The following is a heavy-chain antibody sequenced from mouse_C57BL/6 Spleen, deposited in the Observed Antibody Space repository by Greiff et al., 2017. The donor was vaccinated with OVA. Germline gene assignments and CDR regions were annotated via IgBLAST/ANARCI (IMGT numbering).Heavy chain of an antibody. CDR3: ARRDYGYAMDY. D-gene: IGHD2-2*01. J-gene: IGHJ4*01. Sequence: VQLQQSGPGLVKPSQSLSLTCSVTGYSITSGYYWNWIRQFPGNKLEWMGYISYDGSTNYNPSLKNRISITRDTSKNQFFLKLNSVSTEDTATDYCARRDYGYAMDYWGQGTSVTVSS. CDR2: ISYDGST. CDR1: GYSITSGYY. V-gene: IGHV3-6*01.